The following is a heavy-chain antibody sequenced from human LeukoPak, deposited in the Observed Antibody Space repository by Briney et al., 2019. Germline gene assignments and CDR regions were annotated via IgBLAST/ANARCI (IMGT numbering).Heavy chain of an antibody. CDR3: ARGWFGELRYAFDI. CDR1: GGSVSSGSYY. V-gene: IGHV4-61*01. D-gene: IGHD3-10*01. CDR2: IYYSGGT. Sequence: PSETLSLTCTVSGGSVSSGSYYWSWIRQPPGKGLEWIGYIYYSGGTNYNPSLKSRVTISVDTSKNQFSLKLSSVTAADTAVYYCARGWFGELRYAFDIWGQGTMVTVSS. J-gene: IGHJ3*02.